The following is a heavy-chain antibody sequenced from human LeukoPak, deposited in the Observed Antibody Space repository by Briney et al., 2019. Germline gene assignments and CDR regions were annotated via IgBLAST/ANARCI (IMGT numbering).Heavy chain of an antibody. J-gene: IGHJ4*02. Sequence: SGATLANPTQTFTLTCTFSGFSHSSTGMCGTWIRQPPGKALDWLGRIDWDDEKYYSTSLKTRLTISKDISKNQVVLTMTNMDPVDTATYYWARKGGSSAAYFDYWGQGTLVTVSS. CDR1: GFSHSSTGMC. CDR2: IDWDDEK. CDR3: ARKGGSSAAYFDY. D-gene: IGHD6-6*01. V-gene: IGHV2-70*11.